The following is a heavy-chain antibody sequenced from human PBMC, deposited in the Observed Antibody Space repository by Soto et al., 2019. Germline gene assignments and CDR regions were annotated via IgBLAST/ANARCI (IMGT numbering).Heavy chain of an antibody. J-gene: IGHJ4*02. Sequence: AGGSLRLSCAASGFTFSSYAMSWVRQAPGKGLEWVSAISGNGGSTYYADSVKGRFTISRDNSKNTLYLQMNSLRAEDTAVYYCAKDGGIVVVPAATFWGQGTLVTVSS. CDR3: AKDGGIVVVPAATF. V-gene: IGHV3-23*01. CDR2: ISGNGGST. CDR1: GFTFSSYA. D-gene: IGHD2-2*01.